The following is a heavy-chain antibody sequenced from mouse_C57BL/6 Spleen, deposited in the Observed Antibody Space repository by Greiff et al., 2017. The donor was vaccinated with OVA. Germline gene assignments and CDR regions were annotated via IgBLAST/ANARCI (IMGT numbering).Heavy chain of an antibody. Sequence: VHVKQSGAELVRPGASVKLSCTASGFNIKDDYMHWVKQRPEQGLEWIGWIDPENGDTEYASKFQGKATITADTSSNTAYLQLSSLTSEDTAVYYCTTGSKGWFAYWGQGTLVTVSA. V-gene: IGHV14-4*01. CDR2: IDPENGDT. CDR1: GFNIKDDY. CDR3: TTGSKGWFAY. J-gene: IGHJ3*01.